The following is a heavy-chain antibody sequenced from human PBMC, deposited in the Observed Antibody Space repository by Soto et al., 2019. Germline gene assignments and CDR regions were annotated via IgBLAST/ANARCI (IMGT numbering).Heavy chain of an antibody. CDR2: IIRIFVTA. D-gene: IGHD3-3*01. CDR3: ARGMTPYCDFWSGYFDY. V-gene: IGHV1-69*06. CDR1: GGTFSSYA. Sequence: QVQLVQSGAEVKKPGSSVKVSCKASGGTFSSYAISWVRQAPGQGLEWMGGIIRIFVTASYPQTFQGSITIPADKAKSTAYMELSSLRAEDTAVYYCARGMTPYCDFWSGYFDYWGQGTLVTVSS. J-gene: IGHJ4*02.